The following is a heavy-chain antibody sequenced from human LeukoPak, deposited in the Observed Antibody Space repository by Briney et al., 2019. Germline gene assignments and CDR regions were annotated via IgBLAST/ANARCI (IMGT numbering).Heavy chain of an antibody. CDR1: GFTFSSYS. CDR2: ISSSSSYI. J-gene: IGHJ4*02. Sequence: PGGSLRPSCAASGFTFSSYSMNWVRQAPGKGLEWVSSISSSSSYIYYADSVKGRFTISRDNAKNSLYLQMNSLRAEDTAVYYCAREAAAANPFWGQGTLVTVSS. D-gene: IGHD6-13*01. CDR3: AREAAAANPF. V-gene: IGHV3-21*01.